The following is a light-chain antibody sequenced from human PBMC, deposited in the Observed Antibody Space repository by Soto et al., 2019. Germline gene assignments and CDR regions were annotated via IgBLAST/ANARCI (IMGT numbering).Light chain of an antibody. J-gene: IGKJ5*01. V-gene: IGKV3-20*01. CDR1: QSVSSSY. Sequence: EIVLQQSPGTLSLSPGERAPLSGRASQSVSSSYLAWYQQKPGQATRLLIYGASSRATGIPDRFSGSGSGTDFTLTVSSLQPEEFAIYDGQQDFNLPITFGQGTRLVIK. CDR3: QQDFNLPIT. CDR2: GAS.